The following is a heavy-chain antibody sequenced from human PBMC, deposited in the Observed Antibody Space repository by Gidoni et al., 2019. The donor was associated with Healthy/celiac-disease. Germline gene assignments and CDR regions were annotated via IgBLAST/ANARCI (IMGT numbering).Heavy chain of an antibody. D-gene: IGHD6-19*01. CDR1: GGSVSSGSYY. V-gene: IGHV4-61*01. CDR2: IYYSGST. CDR3: ARAMTSSVAATSDY. Sequence: QVQLQESGPGLVKPSETLSLTCTVSGGSVSSGSYYWSWIRQPPGKGLEWIGYIYYSGSTNYNPSLKSRVTISVDTSKNQFSLKLSSVTAADTAVYYCARAMTSSVAATSDYWGQGTLVTVSS. J-gene: IGHJ4*02.